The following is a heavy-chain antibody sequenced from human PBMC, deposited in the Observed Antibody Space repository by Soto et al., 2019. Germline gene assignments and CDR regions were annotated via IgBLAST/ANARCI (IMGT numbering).Heavy chain of an antibody. J-gene: IGHJ6*02. CDR2: ISSSSSYI. CDR3: ASYGDGYYYYGMDV. V-gene: IGHV3-21*01. Sequence: PGGSLRLSCAASGFTFSSYSMNWVRQAPGKGLEWVSSISSSSSYIYYADSVKGRFTISRDNAKNSLYLQMNSLRAEDTAVYYCASYGDGYYYYGMDVWGQGTTVTVS. D-gene: IGHD4-17*01. CDR1: GFTFSSYS.